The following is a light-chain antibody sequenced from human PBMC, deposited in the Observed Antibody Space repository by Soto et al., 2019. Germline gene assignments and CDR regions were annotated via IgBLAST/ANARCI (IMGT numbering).Light chain of an antibody. CDR3: PQYGRSPLP. V-gene: IGKV3-20*01. CDR2: GAS. CDR1: QSVSSTY. J-gene: IGKJ4*01. Sequence: EIGLTQSPGTLSLSPGGRATLSCRASQSVSSTYLAWYQQNPGQAPRLLIYGASCMATGIPDRFSGSGSGTGGTLTIITLEASDGGVFYCPQYGRSPLPVGGGNKVEIK.